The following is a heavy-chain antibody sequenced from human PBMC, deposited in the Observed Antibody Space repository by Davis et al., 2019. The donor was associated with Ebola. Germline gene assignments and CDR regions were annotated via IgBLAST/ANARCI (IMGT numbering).Heavy chain of an antibody. D-gene: IGHD4-11*01. J-gene: IGHJ6*04. CDR1: GFTFGSFW. V-gene: IGHV3-7*04. CDR3: ARGQYGMDV. CDR2: IYRDGSEN. Sequence: GGSLRLSCAASGFTFGSFWMSWVRQAPGQGLEWVANIYRDGSENHFVDSVKGRFTISRDNAKNSLYLQMNSLRAEDTAVYYCARGQYGMDVWGKGTTVTVSS.